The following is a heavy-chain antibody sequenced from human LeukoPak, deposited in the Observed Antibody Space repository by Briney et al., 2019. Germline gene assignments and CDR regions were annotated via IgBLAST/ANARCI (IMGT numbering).Heavy chain of an antibody. CDR3: ARGEDYYDSSGYFPLPSFYFDY. CDR1: GGSISSSSYY. CDR2: IYYSGST. V-gene: IGHV4-39*07. D-gene: IGHD3-22*01. J-gene: IGHJ4*02. Sequence: SETLSLTCTVSGGSISSSSYYWGWIRQPPGKGLERIGSIYYSGSTYYNPSLKSRVTISVDTSKNQFSLKLSSVTAADTAVYYCARGEDYYDSSGYFPLPSFYFDYWGQGTLVTVSS.